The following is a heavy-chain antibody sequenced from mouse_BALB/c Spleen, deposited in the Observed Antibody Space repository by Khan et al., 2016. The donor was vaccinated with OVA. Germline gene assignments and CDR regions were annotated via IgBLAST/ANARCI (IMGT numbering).Heavy chain of an antibody. V-gene: IGHV5-6-5*01. CDR2: ISSGGST. J-gene: IGHJ2*01. Sequence: EVELVESGGSSVKPGGSLKLSCAVSGFTFSSYVMSWVRQTPEKRLEWVASISSGGSTYYPDSVKGRFTISRDNARNIVHLQMNSRRSEDMAKYYCAREAYRYDEYYFDYGGQGTTLTVSS. CDR3: AREAYRYDEYYFDY. CDR1: GFTFSSYV. D-gene: IGHD2-14*01.